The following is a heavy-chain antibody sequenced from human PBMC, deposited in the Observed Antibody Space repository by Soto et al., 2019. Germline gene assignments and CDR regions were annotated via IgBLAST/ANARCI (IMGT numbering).Heavy chain of an antibody. CDR3: ARSLGDFGTGYYYYYMDV. CDR1: GFTFSSYS. CDR2: ISSSSSTI. Sequence: GGSLRLSCAASGFTFSSYSMNWVRQAPGKGLEWVSYISSSSSTIYYADSVKGRFTISRDNAKNSLYLQMNSLRAEDTAVYYCARSLGDFGTGYYYYYMDVWGKGTTVTVSS. D-gene: IGHD3-3*01. V-gene: IGHV3-48*01. J-gene: IGHJ6*03.